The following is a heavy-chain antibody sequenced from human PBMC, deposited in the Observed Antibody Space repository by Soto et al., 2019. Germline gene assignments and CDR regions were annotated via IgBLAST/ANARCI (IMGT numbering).Heavy chain of an antibody. D-gene: IGHD3-10*01. V-gene: IGHV4-30-4*01. CDR2: VFYRGRT. CDR3: ARYLWFGELFQTFFGWFDL. J-gene: IGHJ5*02. CDR1: GGSISSDKYY. Sequence: PSETLSLTCTVSGGSISSDKYYWSWVRHSPGKDLEWIGFVFYRGRTFYNPSLKSRVSISIDKSRNQFSLKLSSVTAADTAVYYCARYLWFGELFQTFFGWFDLWGQGTLVTVSS.